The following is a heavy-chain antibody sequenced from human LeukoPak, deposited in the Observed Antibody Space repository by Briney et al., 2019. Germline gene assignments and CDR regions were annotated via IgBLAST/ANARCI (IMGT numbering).Heavy chain of an antibody. CDR3: AKDNSYSGSVY. Sequence: GGSLRLSCAASGFTFSNYAMNWVRQAPGKGLEWVSTITSSTNFISYGDSMEGRFTISRDNSKNTLYLQMDSLRAGDTAVYYCAKDNSYSGSVYWGQGTLVTVSS. J-gene: IGHJ4*02. CDR2: ITSSTNFI. V-gene: IGHV3-21*04. D-gene: IGHD1-26*01. CDR1: GFTFSNYA.